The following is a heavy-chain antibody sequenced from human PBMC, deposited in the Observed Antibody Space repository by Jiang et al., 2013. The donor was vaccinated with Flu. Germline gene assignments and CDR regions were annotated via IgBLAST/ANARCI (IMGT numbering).Heavy chain of an antibody. CDR2: LYSAGST. CDR1: GDSISSSSYS. CDR3: ARGVRF. V-gene: IGHV4-39*07. Sequence: PGLVKPSETLSLTCTVSGDSISSSSYSWGWIRQPPGKGLEWIGALYSAGSTYYNPSLKSRVTLSVDTSKNQFSLRLTSVTAADTAMYFCARGVRFWGQGTLVTVSS. D-gene: IGHD2-8*01. J-gene: IGHJ4*02.